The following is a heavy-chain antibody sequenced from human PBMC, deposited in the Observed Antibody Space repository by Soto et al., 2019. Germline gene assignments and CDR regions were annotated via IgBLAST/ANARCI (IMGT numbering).Heavy chain of an antibody. J-gene: IGHJ5*02. V-gene: IGHV1-18*01. CDR2: ISAYNGNT. Sequence: ASVKVSCKASGYTFTNYGMSWVRQAPGQGLEWMGWISAYNGNTKYAQKLQGRVTMTTDTSTSTAYMELRSLRSEDTAVYYCARGLRITMIVVVPQGWFDPWG. CDR1: GYTFTNYG. D-gene: IGHD3-22*01. CDR3: ARGLRITMIVVVPQGWFDP.